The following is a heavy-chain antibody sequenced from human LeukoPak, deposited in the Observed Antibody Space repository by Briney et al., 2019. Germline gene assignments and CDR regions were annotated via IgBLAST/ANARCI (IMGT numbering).Heavy chain of an antibody. CDR1: GGSISSGGYS. Sequence: SQTLSLTCAVSGGSISSGGYSWSWIRQPPGKGLEWIGYIYHSGSTYYNPSLKSRVTISVDRSKNQFSLKLSSVTAADTAVYYCARRWFGELSGRFDPWGQGTLVTVSS. D-gene: IGHD3-10*01. CDR3: ARRWFGELSGRFDP. V-gene: IGHV4-30-2*01. J-gene: IGHJ5*02. CDR2: IYHSGST.